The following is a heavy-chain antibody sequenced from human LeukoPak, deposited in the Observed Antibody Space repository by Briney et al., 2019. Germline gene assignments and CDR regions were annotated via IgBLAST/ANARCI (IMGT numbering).Heavy chain of an antibody. CDR3: ARDSLSTVARVFDY. J-gene: IGHJ4*02. CDR2: ISSSSSYI. V-gene: IGHV3-21*04. Sequence: GGSLRLSCAASGFTFSSYSMNWVRQAPGKGLEWVPSISSSSSYIYYADSVKGRFTISRDNAKNSLYLQMNSLRAEDTAVYYCARDSLSTVARVFDYWGQGTLVTVSS. CDR1: GFTFSSYS. D-gene: IGHD6-19*01.